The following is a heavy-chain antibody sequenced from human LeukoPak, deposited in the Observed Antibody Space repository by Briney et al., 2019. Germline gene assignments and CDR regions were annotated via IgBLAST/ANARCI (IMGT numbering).Heavy chain of an antibody. V-gene: IGHV4-4*07. CDR2: IYTSGST. D-gene: IGHD3-10*01. J-gene: IGHJ4*02. CDR1: GGSISSYY. Sequence: PSETLSLTCTVSGGSISSYYWSWIRQPAGKGLEWIGRIYTSGSTNYNPSLKSRVTISVDTSKNQFSLKLSSVTAADTAVYYCAREAVTMVRGAVDYWGQGTLVTVSS. CDR3: AREAVTMVRGAVDY.